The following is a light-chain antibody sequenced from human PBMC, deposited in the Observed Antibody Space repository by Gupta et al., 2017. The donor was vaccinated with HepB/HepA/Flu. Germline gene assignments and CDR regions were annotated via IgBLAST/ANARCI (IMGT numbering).Light chain of an antibody. CDR3: QQRNNGLPNFT. CDR2: DAS. J-gene: IGKJ3*01. CDR1: QSVSSY. Sequence: EIVLTQSPATLSLSPGERATLSCRASQSVSSYLAWYQQKPGQAPRLLIYDASNRATGIPARFSGSGGGTDLNLTISSREPEDFEVYYCQQRNNGLPNFTFGHGTKVDIK. V-gene: IGKV3-11*01.